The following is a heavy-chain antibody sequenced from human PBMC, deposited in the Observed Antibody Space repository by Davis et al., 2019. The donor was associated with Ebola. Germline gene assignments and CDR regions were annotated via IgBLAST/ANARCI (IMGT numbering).Heavy chain of an antibody. CDR1: GGIFSTYT. V-gene: IGHV1-69*04. CDR3: ARELAEWEPVFDP. J-gene: IGHJ5*02. CDR2: IIPIFSIP. D-gene: IGHD1-26*01. Sequence: SVKVSCKASGGIFSTYTITWVRQAPGQGLEWMGRIIPIFSIPKYSQKFQGRLTITADKSTSTAYMDLSSLRSEDTAVYYCARELAEWEPVFDPWGQGTLVTVSS.